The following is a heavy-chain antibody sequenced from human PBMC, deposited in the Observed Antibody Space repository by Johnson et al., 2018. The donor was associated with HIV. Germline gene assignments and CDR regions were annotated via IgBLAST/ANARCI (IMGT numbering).Heavy chain of an antibody. J-gene: IGHJ3*02. CDR3: AKFPYTAMASDAFDI. CDR2: IYSGGST. CDR1: GFTVSSNY. D-gene: IGHD5-18*01. V-gene: IGHV3-66*01. Sequence: VQLVESGGGLVQPGGSLRLSCAASGFTVSSNYMSWVRQAPGKGLEWVSVIYSGGSTYYADSVKGRFTISRDNSKNTLYLQMNSLRAEDTAVYYCAKFPYTAMASDAFDIWGQGTMVTVSS.